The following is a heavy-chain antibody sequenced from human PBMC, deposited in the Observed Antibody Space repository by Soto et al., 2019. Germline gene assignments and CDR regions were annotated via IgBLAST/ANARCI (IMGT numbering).Heavy chain of an antibody. D-gene: IGHD2-15*01. J-gene: IGHJ5*02. CDR1: GFTFDDYG. CDR2: INWNGGST. CDR3: ARVEGGDVVVAATNWFDP. Sequence: EVQLVESGGGVVRPGGSLRLSCAASGFTFDDYGMSWVRQAPGKGLEWVSGINWNGGSTGYADSVKGRFTISRDNAKHSLSMKMNSMRAEDTALYHCARVEGGDVVVAATNWFDPWGQGTLVTVSS. V-gene: IGHV3-20*01.